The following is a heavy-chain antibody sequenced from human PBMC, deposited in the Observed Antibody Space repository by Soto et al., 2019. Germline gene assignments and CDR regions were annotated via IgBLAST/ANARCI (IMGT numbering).Heavy chain of an antibody. CDR3: AKDYLDGDYSYYYYGMDV. D-gene: IGHD4-17*01. CDR2: ISYDGSNK. CDR1: GFTFSSYG. J-gene: IGHJ6*02. V-gene: IGHV3-30*18. Sequence: GGSLRLSCAASGFTFSSYGMHWVRQAPGKGLEWVAVISYDGSNKYYADSVKGRFTISRDNSKNTLYLQMNSLRAVDTAVYYCAKDYLDGDYSYYYYGMDVWGQGTTVTVSS.